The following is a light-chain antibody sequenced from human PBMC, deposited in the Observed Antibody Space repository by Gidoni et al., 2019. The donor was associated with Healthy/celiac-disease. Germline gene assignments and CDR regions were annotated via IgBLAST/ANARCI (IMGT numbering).Light chain of an antibody. CDR1: PGVSDY. Sequence: DIQLTHSPSFLSPSVGDRVTITCRASPGVSDYLAWYQQEPGKAPKLLIYAASTLQGGVPATFSGSGSWKEFNLTISSLQPEDFASYSCQQLSSSPLTFGPGTKVDIK. V-gene: IGKV1-9*01. CDR2: AAS. J-gene: IGKJ3*01. CDR3: QQLSSSPLT.